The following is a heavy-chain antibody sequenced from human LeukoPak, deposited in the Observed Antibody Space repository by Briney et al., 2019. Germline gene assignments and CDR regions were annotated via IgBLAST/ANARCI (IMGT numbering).Heavy chain of an antibody. D-gene: IGHD1-26*01. V-gene: IGHV3-66*02. CDR1: GFTVSSNY. CDR3: ARTHDSGSYDR. Sequence: GGSLRLSCAASGFTVSSNYMSWVRQAPGKGLEWVSVIYSGGSTYYADSVKGRFTISRDNSKDTLYLQMNSLRAEDTAVYYCARTHDSGSYDRWGQGTLVTVSS. CDR2: IYSGGST. J-gene: IGHJ4*02.